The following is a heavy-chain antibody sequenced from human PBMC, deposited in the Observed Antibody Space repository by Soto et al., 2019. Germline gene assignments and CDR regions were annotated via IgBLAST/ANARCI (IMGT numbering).Heavy chain of an antibody. Sequence: QVQLQESGPGLVKPSETLSLTCTVSGDSISGYFWSWIRQPPGKGLEWIGYIHYSGSTNYNPSLKSRVTMSVDTSKNRFSLKLSSVTAADTAVYYCARGGYYDNRAYRYWGQGTLVTVSS. CDR3: ARGGYYDNRAYRY. CDR1: GDSISGYF. V-gene: IGHV4-59*01. D-gene: IGHD3-22*01. J-gene: IGHJ4*02. CDR2: IHYSGST.